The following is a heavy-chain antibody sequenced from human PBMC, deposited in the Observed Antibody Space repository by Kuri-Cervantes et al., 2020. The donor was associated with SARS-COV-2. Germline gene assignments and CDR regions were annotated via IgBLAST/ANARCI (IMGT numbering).Heavy chain of an antibody. CDR2: IYYSGST. CDR3: ASISVAAERHSYYYDSSGYYAKPYYYGMDV. J-gene: IGHJ6*02. CDR1: GVSISSYY. V-gene: IGHV4-59*01. Sequence: SETLSLTCTVSGVSISSYYCSWIRQPPGKGLEWIGNIYYSGSTNYNPSLKSRVTISVDTSKNQFSLKLSSVTAADTAVYYCASISVAAERHSYYYDSSGYYAKPYYYGMDVWGQGTTVTGYS. D-gene: IGHD3-22*01.